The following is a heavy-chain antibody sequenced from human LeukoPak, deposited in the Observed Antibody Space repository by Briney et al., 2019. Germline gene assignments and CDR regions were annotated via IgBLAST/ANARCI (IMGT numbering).Heavy chain of an antibody. CDR1: GGPISSYY. J-gene: IGHJ2*01. Sequence: SETLSLTCTVSGGPISSYYWSWIRQPPGKGLEWIGYIYTSGSTNYNPSLKSRVTISVDTSKNQFSLKLSSVTAADTAVYYCARGDYYGSGGYYNLHWYFDLWGRGTLVTVSS. V-gene: IGHV4-4*09. D-gene: IGHD3-10*01. CDR3: ARGDYYGSGGYYNLHWYFDL. CDR2: IYTSGST.